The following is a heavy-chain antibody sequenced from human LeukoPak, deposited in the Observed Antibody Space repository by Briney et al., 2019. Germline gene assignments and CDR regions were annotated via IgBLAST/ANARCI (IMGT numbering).Heavy chain of an antibody. J-gene: IGHJ4*02. CDR3: ASDILTDEGVDY. V-gene: IGHV3-21*01. D-gene: IGHD3-9*01. CDR2: ISSSSSYI. CDR1: GFTLSSYS. Sequence: GGSLRLSCAASGFTLSSYSMNWVRQAPGKGLEWVSSISSSSSYIYYADSVKGRFTISRDNAKNSLYLQMNSLRAEDTAVYYCASDILTDEGVDYWGQGTLVTVSS.